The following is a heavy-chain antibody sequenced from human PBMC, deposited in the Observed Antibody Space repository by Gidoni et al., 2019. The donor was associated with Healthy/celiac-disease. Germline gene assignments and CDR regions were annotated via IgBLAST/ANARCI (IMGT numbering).Heavy chain of an antibody. Sequence: QAPGKGLEWVAVISYDGSNKYYADSVKGRFTISRDNSKNTLYLQMNSLRAEDTAVYYGARGSPDYDFWSGGGAFDIWGQGTMVTVSS. V-gene: IGHV3-30*04. D-gene: IGHD3-3*01. CDR2: ISYDGSNK. J-gene: IGHJ3*02. CDR3: ARGSPDYDFWSGGGAFDI.